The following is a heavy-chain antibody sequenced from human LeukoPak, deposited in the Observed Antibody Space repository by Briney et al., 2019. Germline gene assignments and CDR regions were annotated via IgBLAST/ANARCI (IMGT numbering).Heavy chain of an antibody. CDR1: GYSISSGYY. V-gene: IGHV4-38-2*02. J-gene: IGHJ4*02. Sequence: PSETLSLTCTVSGYSISSGYYWGWIRQPPGKGLEWIGSIYHSGSTYYNPSLKSRVTISVDTSKNQFSLKLSSVTAADTAVYYCAREGCSGGSCYYFDYWGQGTLVTVSS. CDR3: AREGCSGGSCYYFDY. D-gene: IGHD2-15*01. CDR2: IYHSGST.